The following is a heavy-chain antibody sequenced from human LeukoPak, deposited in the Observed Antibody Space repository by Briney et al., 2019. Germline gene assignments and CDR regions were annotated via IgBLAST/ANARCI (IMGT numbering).Heavy chain of an antibody. J-gene: IGHJ3*02. V-gene: IGHV3-23*01. CDR1: GFTFSSYA. Sequence: GGSLRLSCAASGFTFSSYAMSWVRQAPGKGLEWVSAISGSGGSTYYADSVKGRFTISRDNSKNTLYLQMNSLRAEDTAVYYCAKGDYYDSSGYYWSAFDIWGQGTMVTVSS. D-gene: IGHD3-22*01. CDR3: AKGDYYDSSGYYWSAFDI. CDR2: ISGSGGST.